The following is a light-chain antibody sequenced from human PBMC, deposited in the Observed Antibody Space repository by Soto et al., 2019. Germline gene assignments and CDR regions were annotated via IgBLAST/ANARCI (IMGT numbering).Light chain of an antibody. CDR2: DAS. Sequence: EIVLTQSPATLSLSPGERATLSCRASQSVSSHLAWYQQKPGQAPRLLIYDASNRATGIPARFSGSGSRTDFTLTISSLEPEDFAVYYCQQRRNWPLITFGQGTRLEIK. J-gene: IGKJ5*01. CDR3: QQRRNWPLIT. V-gene: IGKV3-11*01. CDR1: QSVSSH.